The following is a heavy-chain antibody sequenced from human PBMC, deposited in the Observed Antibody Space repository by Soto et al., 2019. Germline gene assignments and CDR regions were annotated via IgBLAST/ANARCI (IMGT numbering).Heavy chain of an antibody. CDR2: IYYSVST. CDR3: ARDLRFRGFYGMDV. CDR1: GCSISSGGYY. D-gene: IGHD3-10*01. J-gene: IGHJ6*02. Sequence: QVQLQESGPGLVKPSQTLSLTCTVSGCSISSGGYYWSCIRQHPGKSLEWIGYIYYSVSTYYNPSLKSRVTISVDTSKNQVSLKLSSVTAADTAVYYCARDLRFRGFYGMDVWGQGTTVTVSS. V-gene: IGHV4-31*03.